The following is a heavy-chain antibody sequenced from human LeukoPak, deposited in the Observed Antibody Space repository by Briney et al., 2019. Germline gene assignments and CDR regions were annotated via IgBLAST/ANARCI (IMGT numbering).Heavy chain of an antibody. CDR2: ISTYNGNT. Sequence: ASVKVSCKASGYTFTTYGLCWGRQAPGQGLEWMGWISTYNGNTNYAQKFQGRVTMTTDTSTSTAYMELRSLRSDDTAVYYCARDPTEDFWSGFYSYFDFWGQGTLVTVSS. V-gene: IGHV1-18*01. D-gene: IGHD3-3*01. J-gene: IGHJ4*02. CDR3: ARDPTEDFWSGFYSYFDF. CDR1: GYTFTTYG.